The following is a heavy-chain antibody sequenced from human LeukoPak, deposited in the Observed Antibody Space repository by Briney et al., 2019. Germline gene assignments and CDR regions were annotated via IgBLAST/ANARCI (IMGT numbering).Heavy chain of an antibody. J-gene: IGHJ4*02. CDR2: ISPTGSTT. CDR1: GFSFSGHW. V-gene: IGHV3-74*01. CDR3: AKDLNWNYVRYFDY. Sequence: GGSLRLSCTASGFSFSGHWMHWARQLPGKGLVWVSRISPTGSTTSYADSVKGRFTVSRDNAKNTLYLQVNNLRAEDTAVYYCAKDLNWNYVRYFDYWGQGTLVTVSS. D-gene: IGHD1-7*01.